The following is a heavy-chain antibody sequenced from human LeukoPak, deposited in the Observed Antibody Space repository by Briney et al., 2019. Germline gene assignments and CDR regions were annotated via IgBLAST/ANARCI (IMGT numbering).Heavy chain of an antibody. CDR2: ISGSGGNT. J-gene: IGHJ4*02. D-gene: IGHD3-10*01. V-gene: IGHV3-23*01. Sequence: GGSLRLSCAASGFTFGSYAMSWVRQAPGKGLEWVSAISGSGGNTYYADSVKGRFTISRDNSKNTLYLQMNSLRAEDTAVYYCARGGGVRGVKDYWGQGTLVTVSS. CDR3: ARGGGVRGVKDY. CDR1: GFTFGSYA.